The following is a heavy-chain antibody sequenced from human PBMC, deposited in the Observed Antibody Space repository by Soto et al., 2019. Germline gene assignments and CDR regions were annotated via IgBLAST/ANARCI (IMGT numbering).Heavy chain of an antibody. J-gene: IGHJ4*02. V-gene: IGHV4-31*03. D-gene: IGHD6-19*01. CDR3: ARDLGSEQWFFDN. CDR1: GASVSGDGSY. CDR2: IHNSGST. Sequence: QVQLQESGPGLVKPSQTLSLTCLVSGASVSGDGSYCSWIRQHPGKGLEFTGYIHNSGSTYSNPSLENRDAMSIDTSKNQFSMRLSSVTAADSAVYFCARDLGSEQWFFDNWGQGILVTVSS.